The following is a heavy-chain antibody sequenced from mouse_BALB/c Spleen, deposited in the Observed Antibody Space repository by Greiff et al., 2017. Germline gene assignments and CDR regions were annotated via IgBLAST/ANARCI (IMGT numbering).Heavy chain of an antibody. J-gene: IGHJ1*01. CDR2: INPSTGYT. CDR3: ARFTTVVDWYFDV. Sequence: QVQLQQSGAELAKPGASVKMSCKASGYTFTSYWMHWVKQRPGQGLEWIGYINPSTGYTEYNQKFKDKATLTADKSSSTAYMQLSSLTSEDSAVYYCARFTTVVDWYFDVWGAGTTVTVSS. D-gene: IGHD1-1*01. V-gene: IGHV1-7*01. CDR1: GYTFTSYW.